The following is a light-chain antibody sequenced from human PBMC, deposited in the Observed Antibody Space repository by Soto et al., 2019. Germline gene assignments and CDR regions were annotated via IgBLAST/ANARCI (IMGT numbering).Light chain of an antibody. J-gene: IGKJ2*01. Sequence: EIVLTQSPGTLSLSPGGRATLSCRARQSVCRSHLAWFPQKPGQAPRPLIYGASSRATGIPDRFSGSGSGTDFTLTISRLEPEDFAVYYCQQYASSPVYTFGQGTKLEIK. CDR1: QSVCRSH. CDR2: GAS. V-gene: IGKV3-20*01. CDR3: QQYASSPVYT.